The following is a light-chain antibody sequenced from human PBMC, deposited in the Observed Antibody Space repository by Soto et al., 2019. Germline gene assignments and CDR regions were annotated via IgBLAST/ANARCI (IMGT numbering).Light chain of an antibody. CDR3: SSYTSSSTRV. J-gene: IGLJ2*01. CDR2: DVS. Sequence: QPASVSGSPGQSITISCTGTSSDVGGCNYVSWNQQHPGKAPKLMIYDVSNRPSGVSNRFSGSKSGNTASLTISGLQAEDEADYYCSSYTSSSTRVFGGGTKLTVL. V-gene: IGLV2-14*01. CDR1: SSDVGGCNY.